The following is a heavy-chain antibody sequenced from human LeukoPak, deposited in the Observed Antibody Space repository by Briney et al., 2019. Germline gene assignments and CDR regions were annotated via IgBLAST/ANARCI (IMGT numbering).Heavy chain of an antibody. CDR3: ARQRYYGDYGAFDI. V-gene: IGHV3-30*04. D-gene: IGHD4-17*01. CDR1: GFTFSSYA. J-gene: IGHJ3*02. CDR2: ISYDGSNK. Sequence: PGGSLRLSCAASGFTFSSYAMHWVRQAPGKELEWVAVISYDGSNKYYADSVKGRFTISRDNSKNTLYLQMNSLRAEDTAVYYCARQRYYGDYGAFDIWGQGTMVTVSS.